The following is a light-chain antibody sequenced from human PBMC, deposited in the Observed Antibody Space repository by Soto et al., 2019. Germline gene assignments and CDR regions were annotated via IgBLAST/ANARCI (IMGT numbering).Light chain of an antibody. J-gene: IGKJ1*01. Sequence: EIVLTQSPGTLSLSSGERATLSCKTSQSVDNSYLAWYQHKHGQPPRLLIYGASGRATDIPDRFRASGSGTDFTLTITRLEPEDFAVYYCQQYDTSPWTFGPGTKVEIK. CDR1: QSVDNSY. CDR3: QQYDTSPWT. CDR2: GAS. V-gene: IGKV3-20*01.